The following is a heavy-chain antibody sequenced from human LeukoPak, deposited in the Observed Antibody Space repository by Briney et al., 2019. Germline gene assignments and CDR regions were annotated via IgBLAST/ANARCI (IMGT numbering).Heavy chain of an antibody. Sequence: GGSPRLSCAASGFTFSSYSMNWVRQAPGKGLEWVSYISSSSSTIYYADSVKGRFTISRDNAKNSLYLQMNSLRDEDTAVYYCARDPAVIFGVVTDYYMDVWGKGTTVTVSS. CDR1: GFTFSSYS. D-gene: IGHD3-3*01. J-gene: IGHJ6*03. CDR3: ARDPAVIFGVVTDYYMDV. CDR2: ISSSSSTI. V-gene: IGHV3-48*02.